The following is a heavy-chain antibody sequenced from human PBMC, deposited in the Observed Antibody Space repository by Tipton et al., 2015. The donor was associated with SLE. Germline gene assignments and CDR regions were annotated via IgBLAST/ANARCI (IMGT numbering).Heavy chain of an antibody. Sequence: TLSLTCTVSGGPFTSNYWSWVRQPPGKGLEWIGCMHYRGRSAYNDSLRSRVTILVDTSRQQISLKLTSVTAADTAIYYCARDQEVSSGENRFDPWGQGTLVTVSS. J-gene: IGHJ5*02. CDR1: GGPFTSNY. CDR2: MHYRGRS. V-gene: IGHV4-59*01. D-gene: IGHD2/OR15-2a*01. CDR3: ARDQEVSSGENRFDP.